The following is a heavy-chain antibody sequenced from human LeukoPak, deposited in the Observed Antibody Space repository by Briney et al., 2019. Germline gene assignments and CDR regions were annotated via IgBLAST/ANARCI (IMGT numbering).Heavy chain of an antibody. CDR3: ARDSTSSSWYRRGWFDP. D-gene: IGHD6-13*01. CDR1: GYTFSGYY. CDR2: INPNSGGT. J-gene: IGHJ5*02. V-gene: IGHV1-2*02. Sequence: ASVKVSCKASGYTFSGYYMHWVRQAPGQGLEWMGWINPNSGGTNYAQKFQGRVTMTRDTSISTAYMELSRLRSDGTAVYYCARDSTSSSWYRRGWFDPWGQGTLVTVSS.